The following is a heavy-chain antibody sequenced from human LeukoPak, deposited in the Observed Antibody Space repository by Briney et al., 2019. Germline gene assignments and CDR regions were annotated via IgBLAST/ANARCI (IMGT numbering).Heavy chain of an antibody. CDR2: ISSSSSTI. CDR3: ARDVHGYAI. Sequence: GGSLRLSCAASGFTFSSYSMNWVRQAPGKGLEWVSYISSSSSTIYYADSVKGRFTISRDNAKNSLYLQMNSLRAEDTAVYYCARDVHGYAIWGQGTMVTVSS. V-gene: IGHV3-48*04. J-gene: IGHJ3*02. D-gene: IGHD5-18*01. CDR1: GFTFSSYS.